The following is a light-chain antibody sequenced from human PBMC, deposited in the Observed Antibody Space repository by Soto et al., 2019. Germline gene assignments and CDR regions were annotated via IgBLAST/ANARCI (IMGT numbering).Light chain of an antibody. CDR2: SDN. CDR3: AAWDDRLNGYV. Sequence: QLVLTQPPSASETPGQRVTISCSGSSSNIGGNTVNWYQQLPGTAPKLLIYSDNQRPSGVPDRFSASKSGTSASLAISGLQSEDEADYYCAAWDDRLNGYVFGTGTKVTVL. V-gene: IGLV1-44*01. J-gene: IGLJ1*01. CDR1: SSNIGGNT.